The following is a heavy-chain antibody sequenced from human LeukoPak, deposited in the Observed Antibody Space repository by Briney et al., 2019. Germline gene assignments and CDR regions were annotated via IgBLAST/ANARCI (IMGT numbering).Heavy chain of an antibody. J-gene: IGHJ2*01. CDR2: IWFDGTEN. CDR3: AKVEEFETFGGNSDWYFDL. D-gene: IGHD4-23*01. CDR1: GFTFSSYG. V-gene: IGHV3-33*03. Sequence: PGRSLRLSCEASGFTFSSYGIHWVRQAPGKGLEWVAVIWFDGTENFYGDSVQGRFTISRSNSNNTVHLQMTRLRADDTAVYYCAKVEEFETFGGNSDWYFDLWGRGTLVTVSS.